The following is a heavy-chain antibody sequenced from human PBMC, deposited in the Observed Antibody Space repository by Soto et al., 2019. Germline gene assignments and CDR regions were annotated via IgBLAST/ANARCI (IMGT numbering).Heavy chain of an antibody. V-gene: IGHV3-33*01. CDR2: IYSDGSNM. Sequence: QVHLVESGGGVVQPGGSLRLSCVASGFTFSTSGMHWVRQAPGEGLQWVTVIYSDGSNMYYSDSVKGRFTVSRDASKNPPYLQMNSLRAEDTAIYYCARSNRFGSSSHRGGGFDHWGQGTLVTVSS. D-gene: IGHD3-10*01. J-gene: IGHJ5*02. CDR1: GFTFSTSG. CDR3: ARSNRFGSSSHRGGGFDH.